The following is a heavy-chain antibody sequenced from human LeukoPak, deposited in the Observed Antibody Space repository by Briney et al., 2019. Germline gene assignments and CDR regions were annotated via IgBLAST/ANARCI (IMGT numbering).Heavy chain of an antibody. CDR3: TKALTDSSSSYFDN. J-gene: IGHJ4*02. D-gene: IGHD6-6*01. Sequence: GGSLRLSCAASGFTFDDYAMHWVRQPPGKGLEWVSGISWNSGSIGYADSVKGRFTISRDNAKNSLYLQMNSPRAEDMALYYCTKALTDSSSSYFDNWGQGTLVTVSS. CDR1: GFTFDDYA. CDR2: ISWNSGSI. V-gene: IGHV3-9*03.